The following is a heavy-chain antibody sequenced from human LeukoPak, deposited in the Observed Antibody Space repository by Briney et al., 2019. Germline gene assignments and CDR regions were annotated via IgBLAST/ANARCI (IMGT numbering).Heavy chain of an antibody. CDR1: GGPITGYY. CDR2: VSYRGST. J-gene: IGHJ3*01. Sequence: SETLSLTCTVFGGPITGYYWSWIRQPPGKGLECIGYVSYRGSTNYNPSLKSRVTISVDTSKTQFSLKLSSVTAADTAVYYCARPYSSNWYDAFHFWGQGTMVTVSS. V-gene: IGHV4-59*01. CDR3: ARPYSSNWYDAFHF. D-gene: IGHD6-13*01.